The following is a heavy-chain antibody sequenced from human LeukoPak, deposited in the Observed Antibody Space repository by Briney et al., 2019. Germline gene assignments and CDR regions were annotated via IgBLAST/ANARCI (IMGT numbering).Heavy chain of an antibody. CDR3: AKGGLLVLPAAMFT. D-gene: IGHD2-2*01. Sequence: GGSLRLSCAASGVTFSSYAMSWVRQGPGKGLEGVSAISGSGGRTYYADSVKGRFTIYRDNSKNTLYLQMNSLRAEDTAVYYCAKGGLLVLPAAMFTWGQGTLVTVSS. CDR1: GVTFSSYA. CDR2: ISGSGGRT. V-gene: IGHV3-23*01. J-gene: IGHJ5*02.